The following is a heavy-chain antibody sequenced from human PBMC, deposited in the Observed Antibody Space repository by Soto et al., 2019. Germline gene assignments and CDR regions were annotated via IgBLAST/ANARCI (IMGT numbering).Heavy chain of an antibody. V-gene: IGHV3-73*01. J-gene: IGHJ4*02. Sequence: GGSLRLSCAASGFNFSGSAMHWVRQASGKGLEWVGRIKSKANVYATAYAASVKGRFTISRDDSKNTPYLQMNSLKTEYTAVYYCTRGYCYYSSVSYWGQGTLVTVSS. CDR1: GFNFSGSA. CDR3: TRGYCYYSSVSY. D-gene: IGHD3-22*01. CDR2: IKSKANVYAT.